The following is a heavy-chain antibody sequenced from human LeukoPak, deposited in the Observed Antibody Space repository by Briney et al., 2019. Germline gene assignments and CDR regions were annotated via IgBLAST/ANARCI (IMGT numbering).Heavy chain of an antibody. CDR3: ARWVRGCSSTSCYESSFDY. D-gene: IGHD2-2*01. Sequence: SVKVSCKASGGTFSSYAISWVRQAPGQGVEWMGRIIPILGIANYAQKFQGRVTITADKSTSTAYMELSSLRSEDTAVYYCARWVRGCSSTSCYESSFDYWGQGTLVTVSS. CDR1: GGTFSSYA. CDR2: IIPILGIA. V-gene: IGHV1-69*04. J-gene: IGHJ4*02.